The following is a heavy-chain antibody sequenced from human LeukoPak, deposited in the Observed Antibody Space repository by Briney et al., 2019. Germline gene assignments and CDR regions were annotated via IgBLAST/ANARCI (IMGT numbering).Heavy chain of an antibody. CDR3: AGTDRGIYSRWFDY. J-gene: IGHJ4*02. D-gene: IGHD4-11*01. Sequence: PGGSLRLSCAASGFTFSSYAMQWVRQAPGKGLEFVSYISSSGTNIHYADSVKGRFTVSRDNAKNSLYLQMNSLRAEDTALYYCAGTDRGIYSRWFDYWGQGTLVTVSS. CDR1: GFTFSSYA. V-gene: IGHV3-48*01. CDR2: ISSSGTNI.